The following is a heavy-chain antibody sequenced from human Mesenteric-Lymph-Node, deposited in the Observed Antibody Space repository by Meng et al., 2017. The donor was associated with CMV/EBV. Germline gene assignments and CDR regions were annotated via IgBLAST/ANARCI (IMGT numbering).Heavy chain of an antibody. CDR1: GGSFSGYY. Sequence: FAVYGGSFSGYYWSWIRQPPGKGLEWIGEINHSGSTNYNPSLKSRVTISVDTSKNQFSLKLSSVTAADTAVYYCARGLPSSSWFDPWGQGTLVTVSS. J-gene: IGHJ5*02. CDR2: INHSGST. CDR3: ARGLPSSSWFDP. V-gene: IGHV4-34*01.